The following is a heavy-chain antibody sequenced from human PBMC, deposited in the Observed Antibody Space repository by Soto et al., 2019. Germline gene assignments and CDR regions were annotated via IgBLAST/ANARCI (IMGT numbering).Heavy chain of an antibody. CDR2: ISPNGGST. D-gene: IGHD3-9*01. V-gene: IGHV3-64D*06. Sequence: GSLRLSCSASGFTFSTYDVHWVRQAPGKGLEFVAGISPNGGSTYYADSVKGRSTVSRDNSKNTLYLQMRSLGPEDTALYYCVKLTDYWGQGTLVTVSS. J-gene: IGHJ4*02. CDR3: VKLTDY. CDR1: GFTFSTYD.